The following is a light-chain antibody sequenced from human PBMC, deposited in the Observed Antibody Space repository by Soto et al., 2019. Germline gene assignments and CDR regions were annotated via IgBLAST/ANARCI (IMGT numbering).Light chain of an antibody. CDR2: DTS. CDR3: QQRTRWPAAVIT. J-gene: IGKJ5*01. Sequence: ESVLTQSPATLSLSPGERATLSCRTSQIVGSSLAWYQQKPGQAPRLLIYDTSNRATGVPARFSGSGSETDFSLTISSLEPEDSAVYYCQQRTRWPAAVITFGPWTRLEIK. V-gene: IGKV3-11*01. CDR1: QIVGSS.